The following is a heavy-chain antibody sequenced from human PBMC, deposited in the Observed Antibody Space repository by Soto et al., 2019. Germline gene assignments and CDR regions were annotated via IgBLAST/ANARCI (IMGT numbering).Heavy chain of an antibody. CDR2: IYYSGST. CDR1: GGSISSSSYY. J-gene: IGHJ5*02. CDR3: ARGWSYYDILTGLQNWFDP. V-gene: IGHV4-39*01. Sequence: SETLSLTCTVSGGSISSSSYYWGWIRQPPGKGLEWIGSIYYSGSTYYNPSLKSRVTISVDTSKNQFSLKLSSVTAADTAVYYCARGWSYYDILTGLQNWFDPWGQGTLVTVSS. D-gene: IGHD3-9*01.